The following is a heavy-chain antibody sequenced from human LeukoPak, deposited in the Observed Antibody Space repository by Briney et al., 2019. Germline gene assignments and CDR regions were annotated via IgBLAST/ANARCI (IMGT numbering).Heavy chain of an antibody. J-gene: IGHJ4*02. V-gene: IGHV4-30-4*01. CDR2: IYYSGST. CDR1: GGSISSGDYY. D-gene: IGHD3-10*01. Sequence: SETLSLTCTVSGGSISSGDYYWSWIRQPPGKGLEWIGYIYYSGSTYYNPSLKSRVTISVDTSKNQFSLKLSSVTAADTAVYYCAREARGSGTYYFHFDNWGQGTLVTVSS. CDR3: AREARGSGTYYFHFDN.